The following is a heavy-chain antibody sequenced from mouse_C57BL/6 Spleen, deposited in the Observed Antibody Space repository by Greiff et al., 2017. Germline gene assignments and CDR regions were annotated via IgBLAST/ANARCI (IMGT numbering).Heavy chain of an antibody. J-gene: IGHJ2*01. D-gene: IGHD2-4*01. CDR3: ARKGAYDYDVDFDY. CDR1: GYTFTSYT. Sequence: QVQLQQSGAELARPGASVKMSCKASGYTFTSYTMHWVKQRPGQGLEWIGYINPSSGYTKYNQKFKDKATLTADKSSSTAYMQLSSLTSEESAVYYCARKGAYDYDVDFDYWGQGTTLTVSS. V-gene: IGHV1-4*01. CDR2: INPSSGYT.